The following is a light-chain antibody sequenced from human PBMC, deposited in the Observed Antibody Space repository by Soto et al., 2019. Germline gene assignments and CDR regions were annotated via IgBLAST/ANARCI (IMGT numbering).Light chain of an antibody. CDR2: DAS. V-gene: IGKV3-20*01. CDR3: QRYGNSPIT. Sequence: EIVLTQSPGTLSLSPGERATLSCRASQSVSSNYLAWYQQKPGQAPRLLIYDASSRPTGIPDRFSGSGSGKDFTLTISRLEPEDFAVYYCQRYGNSPITFGQGTRLEIK. J-gene: IGKJ5*01. CDR1: QSVSSNY.